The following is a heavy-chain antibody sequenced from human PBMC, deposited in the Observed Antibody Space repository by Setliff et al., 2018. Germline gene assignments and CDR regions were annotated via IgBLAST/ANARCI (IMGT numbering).Heavy chain of an antibody. D-gene: IGHD3-3*02. CDR1: GGSFSGYY. CDR2: INHSGST. J-gene: IGHJ5*02. CDR3: AKESLAINTRWFDP. Sequence: SETLSLTCAVYGGSFSGYYWSWIRQPPGKGLEWIGEINHSGSTNYNPSLKSRVTISVDTSKNQFSLNLNSVTAADTALYYCAKESLAINTRWFDPWGQGILVTVS. V-gene: IGHV4-34*01.